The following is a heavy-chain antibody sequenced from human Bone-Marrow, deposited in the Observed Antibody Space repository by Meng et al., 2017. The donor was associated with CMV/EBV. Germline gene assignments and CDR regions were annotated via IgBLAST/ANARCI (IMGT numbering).Heavy chain of an antibody. J-gene: IGHJ6*02. V-gene: IGHV3-21*01. CDR2: ISSSSYI. CDR1: GFTFSSYS. Sequence: GESLKISCAASGFTFSSYSMNWVRQAPGKGLEWVSSISSSSYIYYADSVKGRFTISRDNAKNSLYLQMNSLRAEDTAVYYCARVQGQQLVTYYYYGMDVWGQGNTVNV. D-gene: IGHD6-13*01. CDR3: ARVQGQQLVTYYYYGMDV.